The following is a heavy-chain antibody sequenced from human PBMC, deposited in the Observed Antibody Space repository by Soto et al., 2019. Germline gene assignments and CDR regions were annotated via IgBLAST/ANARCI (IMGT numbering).Heavy chain of an antibody. CDR1: GGSISSSSYY. Sequence: PSETLSLTCTVSGGSISSSSYYWGWIRQPPGKGLEWIGSIYYSGSTYYNPSLKSRVTISVDTSKNQFSLKLSSVTAADTAVYYCARQEDTAMVLFDYWGQGTLVTVSS. V-gene: IGHV4-39*01. J-gene: IGHJ4*02. CDR3: ARQEDTAMVLFDY. D-gene: IGHD5-18*01. CDR2: IYYSGST.